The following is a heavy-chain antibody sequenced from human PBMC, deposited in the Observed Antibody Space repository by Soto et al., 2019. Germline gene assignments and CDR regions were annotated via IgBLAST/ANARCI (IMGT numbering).Heavy chain of an antibody. Sequence: ASETLSLTCTVSGGSISSSSYYRGWIRQPPGKGLEWIGSMYYSGSTYYNPSLKSRVTISVDTSKNQFSLKLSSVTAADTAVYYCASSGWWYFDYWGQGTLVTVSS. V-gene: IGHV4-39*01. CDR2: MYYSGST. J-gene: IGHJ4*02. CDR1: GGSISSSSYY. CDR3: ASSGWWYFDY. D-gene: IGHD6-19*01.